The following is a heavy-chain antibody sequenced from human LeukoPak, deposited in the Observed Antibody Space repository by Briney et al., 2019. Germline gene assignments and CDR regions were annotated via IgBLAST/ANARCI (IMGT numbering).Heavy chain of an antibody. J-gene: IGHJ3*02. Sequence: GGSLRLSCAASGFTFSFYGMHWVRQAPGKGLEWVAVIWYDGSNKYHADSVKGRFTISRDNSKNTVSLQMNSLRAEDTAVYYCAKAGCSGGSCYSADAVDIWGQGTMVTVSS. D-gene: IGHD2-15*01. CDR3: AKAGCSGGSCYSADAVDI. V-gene: IGHV3-33*06. CDR1: GFTFSFYG. CDR2: IWYDGSNK.